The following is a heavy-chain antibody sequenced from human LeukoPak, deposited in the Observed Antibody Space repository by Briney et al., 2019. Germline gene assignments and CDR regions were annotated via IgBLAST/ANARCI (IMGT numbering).Heavy chain of an antibody. J-gene: IGHJ4*02. CDR1: GGSFSGYY. V-gene: IGHV4-34*01. Sequence: SDTLSLTCAVYGGSFSGYYWSWIHQPPGKGLEWIGEINHSGSTNYNPSLKSRVTISVDTSKNQFSLKLSSVTAADTAVYYCALRERFLVWLDDYWGQGTLVTVSS. CDR3: ALRERFLVWLDDY. D-gene: IGHD3-3*01. CDR2: INHSGST.